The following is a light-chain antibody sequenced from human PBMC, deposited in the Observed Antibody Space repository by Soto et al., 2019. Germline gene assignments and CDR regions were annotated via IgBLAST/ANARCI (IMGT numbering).Light chain of an antibody. Sequence: QSALTQPASVSGSPGQSITISCTGTSSDVGGHNYVSWYQQHPGKAPKLMIYDVSNRPSGVSNRFSGSKSGNTASLTISGLQAEDEADYYCSSYTSSSTPYVVFGGGTKLTVL. V-gene: IGLV2-14*01. J-gene: IGLJ2*01. CDR3: SSYTSSSTPYVV. CDR2: DVS. CDR1: SSDVGGHNY.